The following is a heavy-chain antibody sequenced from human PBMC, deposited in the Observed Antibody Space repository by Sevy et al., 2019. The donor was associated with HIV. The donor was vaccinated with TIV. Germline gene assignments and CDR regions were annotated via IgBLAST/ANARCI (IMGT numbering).Heavy chain of an antibody. CDR1: GFTFSSYA. V-gene: IGHV3-23*01. D-gene: IGHD2-8*01. CDR2: ISGMGGST. J-gene: IGHJ1*01. CDR3: AKAGCTNGVCYVAAEYFQH. Sequence: GGSLRLSCAASGFTFSSYAMSWVRQAPGKGLEWVSAISGMGGSTYYADSVKGRFTISRDNSKNTLYLQMNSLRAEDTAVYYCAKAGCTNGVCYVAAEYFQHWGQGTLVTVSS.